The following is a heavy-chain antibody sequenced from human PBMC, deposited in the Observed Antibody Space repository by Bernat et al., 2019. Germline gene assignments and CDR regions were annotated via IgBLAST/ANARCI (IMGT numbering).Heavy chain of an antibody. CDR2: ISVSGATT. V-gene: IGHV3-23*01. J-gene: IGHJ4*02. CDR3: ARGPSYYYGSGSFDFDY. D-gene: IGHD3-10*01. Sequence: EVQLLESGGDLAQPGGSLRLSCAASGFTFSSYAMSWVRQAPGKGLEWVSSISVSGATTPYADSVKGRFTISRDNSKNTLYLQMNSLRAEDTAVYYCARGPSYYYGSGSFDFDYWGQGTLVTVSS. CDR1: GFTFSSYA.